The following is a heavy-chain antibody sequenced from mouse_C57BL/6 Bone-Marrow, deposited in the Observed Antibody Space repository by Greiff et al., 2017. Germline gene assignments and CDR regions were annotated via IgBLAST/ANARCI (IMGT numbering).Heavy chain of an antibody. Sequence: EVKLVESGGGLVQPGGSLKLSCAASGFTFSDYYMYWVRQTPEKRLEWVAYISNGGGSTYSPDTVKGRFTISRDNAKNTLYLQMSRLKSEDTAMYDCSRRGLVDYWGQDTTLTVSS. CDR3: SRRGLVDY. CDR2: ISNGGGST. J-gene: IGHJ2*01. D-gene: IGHD3-3*01. CDR1: GFTFSDYY. V-gene: IGHV5-12*01.